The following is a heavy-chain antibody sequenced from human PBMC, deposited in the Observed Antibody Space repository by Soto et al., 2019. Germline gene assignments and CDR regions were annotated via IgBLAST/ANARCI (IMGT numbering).Heavy chain of an antibody. J-gene: IGHJ4*02. CDR1: GGSVSSGSYY. Sequence: PSETLSLTCAVSGGSVSSGSYYWSWIRQPPGKGLEWIGYIYYSGSTNYNPSLKSRVTISVDTSKNQFSLKLSSVTAADTAVYYCARDSPYYYDSSGYYHTFDYWGQGTLVTVSS. CDR3: ARDSPYYYDSSGYYHTFDY. D-gene: IGHD3-22*01. V-gene: IGHV4-61*01. CDR2: IYYSGST.